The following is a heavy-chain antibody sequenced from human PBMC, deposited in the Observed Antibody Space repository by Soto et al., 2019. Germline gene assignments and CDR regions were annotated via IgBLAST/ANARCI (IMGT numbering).Heavy chain of an antibody. V-gene: IGHV5-10-1*01. CDR2: IDPSDSYT. D-gene: IGHD2-2*01. CDR3: ARLDCSTSSCYLDY. J-gene: IGHJ4*02. CDR1: GYVFNNYY. Sequence: GESLKISCKGSGYVFNNYYITWVRQMPGKGLEWMGRIDPSDSYTNYSPSFQGHVTISADKSISTAFLQWSSLKASDTAMYYCARLDCSTSSCYLDYWGQGTLVTVSS.